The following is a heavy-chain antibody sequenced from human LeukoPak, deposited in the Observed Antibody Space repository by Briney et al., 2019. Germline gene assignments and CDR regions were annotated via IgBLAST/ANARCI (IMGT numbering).Heavy chain of an antibody. D-gene: IGHD3-3*01. CDR3: ARGPWSGYSTEY. Sequence: SETLSLTCTVSGGSISSYYWTWIRQPPGKGLEWIGYIYYTGSTNYNPSLKSRVTISVDTSKNQFSLKLSSVTAADTAVYYCARGPWSGYSTEYWGQGTLVTVSS. J-gene: IGHJ4*02. CDR1: GGSISSYY. CDR2: IYYTGST. V-gene: IGHV4-59*01.